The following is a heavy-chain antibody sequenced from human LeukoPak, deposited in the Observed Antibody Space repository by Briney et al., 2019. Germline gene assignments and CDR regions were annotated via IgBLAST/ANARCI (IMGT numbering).Heavy chain of an antibody. CDR3: AKLAHIVVVPAAIRFDY. CDR1: GFTFSSYA. CDR2: ISGSGGST. D-gene: IGHD2-2*01. J-gene: IGHJ4*02. V-gene: IGHV3-23*01. Sequence: GGSLRLSCAASGFTFSSYAMSWVRQAPGKGLEWVSAISGSGGSTYYADSVKGRFTISRDNSENTLYLQMNSLRAGDTAVYYCAKLAHIVVVPAAIRFDYWGQGTLVTVSS.